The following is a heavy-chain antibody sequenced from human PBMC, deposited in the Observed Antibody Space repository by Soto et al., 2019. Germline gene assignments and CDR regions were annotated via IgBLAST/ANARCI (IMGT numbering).Heavy chain of an antibody. V-gene: IGHV1-69*13. Sequence: ASVKVSCKASGGTFSSYAISCVRQAPGQGLEWMGGIIPIFGTANYAQKFQGRVTITADESTSTAYMELSSLRSEDTAVYYCARVRGCSGGSCYSSYYYYYGMDVWGQGTTVTVSS. J-gene: IGHJ6*01. CDR3: ARVRGCSGGSCYSSYYYYYGMDV. CDR2: IIPIFGTA. CDR1: GGTFSSYA. D-gene: IGHD2-15*01.